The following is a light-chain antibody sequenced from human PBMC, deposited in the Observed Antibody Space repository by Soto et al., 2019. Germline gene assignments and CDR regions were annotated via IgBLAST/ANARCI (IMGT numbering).Light chain of an antibody. CDR2: GAS. J-gene: IGKJ4*01. Sequence: EIVMTQSPATLSVSPGERATLSCRASQTLYNNLAWYQQKLGQAPRLLIYGASARATDIPARFSGSGSGTEFTLTLSGLQSEDFAIYYCQQDSDGPLTFGGGTKVEIK. CDR3: QQDSDGPLT. CDR1: QTLYNN. V-gene: IGKV3-15*01.